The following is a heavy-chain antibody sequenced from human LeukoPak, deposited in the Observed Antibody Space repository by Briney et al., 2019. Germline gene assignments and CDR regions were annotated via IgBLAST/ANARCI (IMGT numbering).Heavy chain of an antibody. J-gene: IGHJ6*02. D-gene: IGHD6-13*01. V-gene: IGHV1-2*02. CDR2: INPNSGVT. CDR3: ARVRIGQQLDKYYYYAMDV. CDR1: GYTFTGYY. Sequence: ASVKVSCKASGYTFTGYYMQWVRQAPGQGLEWMGWINPNSGVTNYAQKSQGRVTMTTDTSISTAYMEVSRLRSDDTAVYYCARVRIGQQLDKYYYYAMDVWGQGTTVTVSS.